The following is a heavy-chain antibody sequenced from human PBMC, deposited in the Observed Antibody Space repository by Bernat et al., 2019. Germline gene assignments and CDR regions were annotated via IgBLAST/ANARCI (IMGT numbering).Heavy chain of an antibody. CDR1: GFTFSNAW. CDR3: TTDPYCSGGSCYYYYYGMDV. CDR2: IKSKTDGGTT. V-gene: IGHV3-15*01. J-gene: IGHJ6*02. Sequence: EVQLVESEGGLVKPGGSLRLSCAASGFTFSNAWMSWVRQAPGKGLEWVGRIKSKTDGGTTDYAAPVKGRFTISRDDSKNTLYLQMNSLKTEDTAVYYCTTDPYCSGGSCYYYYYGMDVWGQGTTVTVSS. D-gene: IGHD2-15*01.